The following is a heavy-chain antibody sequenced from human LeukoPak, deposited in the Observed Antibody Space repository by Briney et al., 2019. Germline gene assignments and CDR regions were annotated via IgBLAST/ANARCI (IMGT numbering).Heavy chain of an antibody. D-gene: IGHD2-8*01. V-gene: IGHV4-59*01. CDR3: ARDIGGRYSWYYFDY. CDR2: MYYSGST. Sequence: SETLSLTCTVSGGSISSYYWSWIRQPPGKGLEWIGYMYYSGSTNYNPSLKSRVTMSVDTSKNHFSLKMSSVAAADTAVYYCARDIGGRYSWYYFDYWGRGTLVTVSS. CDR1: GGSISSYY. J-gene: IGHJ4*02.